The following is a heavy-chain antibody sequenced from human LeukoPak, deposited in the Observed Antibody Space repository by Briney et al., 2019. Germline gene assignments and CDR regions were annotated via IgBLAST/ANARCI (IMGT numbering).Heavy chain of an antibody. V-gene: IGHV3-48*03. CDR1: GFSFSSYE. D-gene: IGHD6-25*01. Sequence: GGSLRLSCAASGFSFSSYEMNWVRQAPGKGLGWNSYISASGTLTHYADSVEGRFTISRDNAKNSLYLQMNSLRGEDTAVYYCARDGTPIYSSGWVYMDVWGKGTTVTISS. J-gene: IGHJ6*04. CDR2: ISASGTLT. CDR3: ARDGTPIYSSGWVYMDV.